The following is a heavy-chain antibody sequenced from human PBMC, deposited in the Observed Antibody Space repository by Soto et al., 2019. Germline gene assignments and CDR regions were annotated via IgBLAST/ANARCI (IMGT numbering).Heavy chain of an antibody. V-gene: IGHV4-34*01. J-gene: IGHJ5*02. CDR1: GGSFSGYY. Sequence: SETLSLTCAVYGGSFSGYYWSWIRQPPGKGLEWIGEINHSGSTNYNPSLKSRVTISVDTSKNQFSLKLSSVTAADTAVYYCARGFPFDPWGQGTLVTSPQ. CDR2: INHSGST. CDR3: ARGFPFDP.